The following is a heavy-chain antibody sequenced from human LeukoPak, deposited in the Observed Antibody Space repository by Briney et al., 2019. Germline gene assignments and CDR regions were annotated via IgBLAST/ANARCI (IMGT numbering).Heavy chain of an antibody. CDR3: ARLRDHYDFWSGDAFDI. D-gene: IGHD3-3*01. V-gene: IGHV1-18*01. CDR2: ISVYNGNT. Sequence: ASVKVSCKASGYTFTSYGISLVRQAPGQGLEWMAWISVYNGNTKYAQKVQGRVTMTTDTSTSTVYMELRSLRSDDTAVYYCARLRDHYDFWSGDAFDIWGQGTMVTVSS. J-gene: IGHJ3*02. CDR1: GYTFTSYG.